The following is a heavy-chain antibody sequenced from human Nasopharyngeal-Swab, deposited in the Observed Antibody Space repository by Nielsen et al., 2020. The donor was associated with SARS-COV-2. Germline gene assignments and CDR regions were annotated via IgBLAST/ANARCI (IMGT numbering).Heavy chain of an antibody. V-gene: IGHV4-59*01. D-gene: IGHD6-13*01. CDR3: ARTGYSSSWYNRYYYYYMDV. Sequence: SETLSLTCTVSGGSISSYYWSWIRQPPGKGLEWIGYIYYSGSTNYNPSLKSRVTISVDTSKNQLSLKLSSVTAADTAVYYCARTGYSSSWYNRYYYYYMDVWGKGTTVTVSS. CDR1: GGSISSYY. CDR2: IYYSGST. J-gene: IGHJ6*03.